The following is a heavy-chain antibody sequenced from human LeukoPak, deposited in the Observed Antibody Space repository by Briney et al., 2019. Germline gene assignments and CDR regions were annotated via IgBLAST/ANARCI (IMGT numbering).Heavy chain of an antibody. Sequence: GRSLRLSCAASGFTFSSYGMHWVRQAPGKGLEWVAVIWYDGSNKYYADSVKGRFTISRDNSKNTLYLQMNSLRAEDTAVYYCAVPYDSSRYFIYWGQGTLVTVSS. V-gene: IGHV3-33*01. CDR1: GFTFSSYG. CDR3: AVPYDSSRYFIY. D-gene: IGHD3-22*01. CDR2: IWYDGSNK. J-gene: IGHJ4*02.